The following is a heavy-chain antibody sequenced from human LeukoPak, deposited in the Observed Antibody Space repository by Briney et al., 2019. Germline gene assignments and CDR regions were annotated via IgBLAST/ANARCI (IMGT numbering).Heavy chain of an antibody. Sequence: GGSLRLSWAASGFTFSGYSMDCARQAPGKGLEWVSSISSSSNYIHYADSVKGRFTISRDNAKNSLYLQVNSLRAEDTAVYYCAPFATSNAQWANFDFWGQGTLVTVSS. CDR2: ISSSSNYI. CDR3: APFATSNAQWANFDF. CDR1: GFTFSGYS. V-gene: IGHV3-21*01. J-gene: IGHJ4*02. D-gene: IGHD1-1*01.